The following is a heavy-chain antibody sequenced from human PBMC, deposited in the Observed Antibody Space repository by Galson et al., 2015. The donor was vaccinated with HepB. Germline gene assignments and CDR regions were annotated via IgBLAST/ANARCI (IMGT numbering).Heavy chain of an antibody. J-gene: IGHJ4*02. CDR1: GFTFSSYG. CDR3: AKDHGTMIVVVMGDFDY. Sequence: SLRLSCAASGFTFSSYGMHWVRQAPGKGLEWVAVISYDGSNKYYADSVKGRFTISRDNSKNTLYLQMNSLRAEDTAVYYCAKDHGTMIVVVMGDFDYWGQGTLVTVSS. CDR2: ISYDGSNK. D-gene: IGHD3-22*01. V-gene: IGHV3-30*18.